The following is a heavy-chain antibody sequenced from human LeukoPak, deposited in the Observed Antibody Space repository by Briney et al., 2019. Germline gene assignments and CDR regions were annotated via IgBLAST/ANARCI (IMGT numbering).Heavy chain of an antibody. CDR3: AREFYGDYVD. CDR2: IKQDGSEK. Sequence: GGSLRLSCAASGFTVDSNYLSWVRQAPGKGLEWVANIKQDGSEKYYVDSVKGRFTISRDNAKNSLYLQMNSLRAEDTAVYYCAREFYGDYVDWGQGTLVTVSS. CDR1: GFTVDSNY. D-gene: IGHD4-17*01. J-gene: IGHJ4*02. V-gene: IGHV3-7*03.